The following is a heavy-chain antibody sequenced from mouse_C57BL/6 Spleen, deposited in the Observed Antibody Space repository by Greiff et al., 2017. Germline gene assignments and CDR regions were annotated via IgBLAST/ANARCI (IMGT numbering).Heavy chain of an antibody. Sequence: QVQLQQPGAELVKPGASVKLSCKASGYTFTSYWMQWVKQRPGQGLEWIGEIDPSASYTNYNQKFKGKATLTVDTSSSTAYMQLSSLTSEDSAVYYCARTPSLDYWGQGTTLTVTS. D-gene: IGHD2-10*02. CDR1: GYTFTSYW. CDR2: IDPSASYT. J-gene: IGHJ2*01. CDR3: ARTPSLDY. V-gene: IGHV1-50*01.